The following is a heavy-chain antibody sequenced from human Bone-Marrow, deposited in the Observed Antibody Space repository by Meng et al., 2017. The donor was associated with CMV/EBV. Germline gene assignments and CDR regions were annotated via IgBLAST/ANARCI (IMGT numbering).Heavy chain of an antibody. V-gene: IGHV3-53*01. Sequence: GESLKISCAASGVVVIGNYMAWVRQAPGKGLEWVSIIYTGGEEHYAVSVKGRFTISRDNSKNTLYLQMDNLRAEDTAVYYCARLGRYSGNYYGDYWGQGKLVTVSS. J-gene: IGHJ4*02. D-gene: IGHD5-12*01. CDR1: GVVVIGNY. CDR2: IYTGGEE. CDR3: ARLGRYSGNYYGDY.